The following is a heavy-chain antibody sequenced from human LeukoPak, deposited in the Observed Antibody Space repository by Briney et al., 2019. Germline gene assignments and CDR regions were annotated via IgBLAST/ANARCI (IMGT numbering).Heavy chain of an antibody. V-gene: IGHV3-48*02. D-gene: IGHD2-21*02. CDR1: GFIFSNAW. J-gene: IGHJ4*02. Sequence: LAGGSLRLSCAASGFIFSNAWMAWVRQAPGKGLEWVSYISSSSSTIYYADSVKGRFTISRDNAKNSLYLQMNSLRDEDTAVYYCASNSLVVVTAILGFDYWGQGTLVTVSS. CDR2: ISSSSSTI. CDR3: ASNSLVVVTAILGFDY.